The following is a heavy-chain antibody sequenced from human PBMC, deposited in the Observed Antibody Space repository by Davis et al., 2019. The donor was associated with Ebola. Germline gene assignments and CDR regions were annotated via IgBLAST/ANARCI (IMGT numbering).Heavy chain of an antibody. Sequence: HTGGSLRLSCAASGFSFSSYWMHWVRQVPGKGLVWVSRIKTDGGLTGYGDSVQGRFIISRDNAKNTVYLQMNDLRADDTAVYYCAREGRVFALDYWGQGALVTVSS. CDR1: GFSFSSYW. V-gene: IGHV3-74*01. CDR2: IKTDGGLT. J-gene: IGHJ4*02. D-gene: IGHD3-3*01. CDR3: AREGRVFALDY.